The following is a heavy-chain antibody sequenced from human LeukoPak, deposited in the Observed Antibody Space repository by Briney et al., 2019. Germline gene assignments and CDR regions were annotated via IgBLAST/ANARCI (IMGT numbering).Heavy chain of an antibody. CDR3: ARIYDSSDYSTYYFDY. CDR2: ISNSGST. V-gene: IGHV4-59*08. D-gene: IGHD3-22*01. J-gene: IGHJ4*02. CDR1: GGSISSHF. Sequence: SQTLSLTCTVSGGSISSHFWSWIRQPPGKGLEWIGYISNSGSTNYNSSLKSRVTISADTSKNQFSLKVSSVTAADTAVYYCARIYDSSDYSTYYFDYWGQGTLVTVSS.